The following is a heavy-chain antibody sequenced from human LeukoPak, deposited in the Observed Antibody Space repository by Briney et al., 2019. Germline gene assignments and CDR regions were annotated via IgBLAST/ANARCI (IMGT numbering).Heavy chain of an antibody. J-gene: IGHJ4*02. D-gene: IGHD2-2*01. CDR3: ARMKVVPALYFDY. CDR2: LYQSGST. Sequence: PSETLSLTCTVSGYSFSSGYDWGWIRQPPGKGLEWLRRLYQSGSTYYNPSLKSRVTISVDTSKNQFSLKLSSVTAAGTAVYYCARMKVVPALYFDYWGQGTLVTVS. V-gene: IGHV4-38-2*02. CDR1: GYSFSSGYD.